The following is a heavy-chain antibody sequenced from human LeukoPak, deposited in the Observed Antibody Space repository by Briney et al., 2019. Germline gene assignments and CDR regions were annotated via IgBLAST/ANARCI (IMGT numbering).Heavy chain of an antibody. D-gene: IGHD2-2*02. V-gene: IGHV3-23*01. J-gene: IGHJ4*02. Sequence: GSLRLSCAASGLTFSDYSMGWVRQVPGKGLEWVSTIRASGGSTYYADSVKGRFIISRDNSRNMVFLQMNSLRAEDTAVYYCAKGGYTTYFDYWAQGTLVTVSS. CDR3: AKGGYTTYFDY. CDR1: GLTFSDYS. CDR2: IRASGGST.